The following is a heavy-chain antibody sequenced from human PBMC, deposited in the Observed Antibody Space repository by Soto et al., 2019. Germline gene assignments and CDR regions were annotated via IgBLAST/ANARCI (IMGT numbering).Heavy chain of an antibody. CDR2: IIPIFGTA. J-gene: IGHJ5*02. D-gene: IGHD3-10*01. V-gene: IGHV1-69*13. Sequence: EASVKVSCKASGGTFSSYAISWVRQAPGQGLEWMGGIIPIFGTANYAQKFQGRVTITADESTSTAYMELSSLRSEDTAVYYCARAAITMVRGSWFDPWGQGTLVTVSS. CDR3: ARAAITMVRGSWFDP. CDR1: GGTFSSYA.